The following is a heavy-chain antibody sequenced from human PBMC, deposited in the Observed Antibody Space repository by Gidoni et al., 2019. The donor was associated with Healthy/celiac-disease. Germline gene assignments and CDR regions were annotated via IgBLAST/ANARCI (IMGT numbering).Heavy chain of an antibody. V-gene: IGHV1-2*02. CDR3: ARVSGGYSGKYYYYDGMDV. CDR1: GYTFTGYY. Sequence: QVQLVQSGAEVKKPGASVKVSCKASGYTFTGYYMHWVRQAPGQRLEWMGWINPNSGGTNYAQKFQGRVTMTRDTSISTAYMELSRLRSDDTAVYYCARVSGGYSGKYYYYDGMDVWGQGTTVTVSS. J-gene: IGHJ6*02. CDR2: INPNSGGT. D-gene: IGHD2-21*01.